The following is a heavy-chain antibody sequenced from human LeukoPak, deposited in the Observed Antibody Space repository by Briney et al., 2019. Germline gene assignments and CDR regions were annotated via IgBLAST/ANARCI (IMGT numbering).Heavy chain of an antibody. V-gene: IGHV3-33*01. J-gene: IGHJ6*02. CDR1: GFTFSSCG. Sequence: GGSLRLSCAASGFTFSSCGMHWVRQAPGKGLEWVAVIWHDGSNKYNPDSAKGRFTISRDNSKNTLYLQMNSLRAEDTAVYYCARVRQSAAPDYYGMDVWGQGTMVTVSS. CDR3: ARVRQSAAPDYYGMDV. D-gene: IGHD6-25*01. CDR2: IWHDGSNK.